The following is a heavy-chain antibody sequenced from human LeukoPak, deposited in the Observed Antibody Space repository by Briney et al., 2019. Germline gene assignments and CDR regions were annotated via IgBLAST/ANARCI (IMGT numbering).Heavy chain of an antibody. J-gene: IGHJ6*03. Sequence: PGGSLRLSCEASGFIFSTYWMHWVRQVPGKGLEWVSRINSGGSSTNYADSMKGRFTISRDNAKNTLFLQMNSLRAEDTAVYYCARGPLTTWDYYYYYMDVWGKGTTVTVSS. CDR1: GFIFSTYW. CDR3: ARGPLTTWDYYYYYMDV. CDR2: INSGGSST. D-gene: IGHD4-17*01. V-gene: IGHV3-74*01.